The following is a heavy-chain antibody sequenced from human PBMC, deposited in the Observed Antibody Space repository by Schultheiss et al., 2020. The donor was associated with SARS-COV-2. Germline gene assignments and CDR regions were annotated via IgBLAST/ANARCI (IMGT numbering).Heavy chain of an antibody. CDR2: VNSDGRIT. CDR1: GFTFSSSW. J-gene: IGHJ4*02. D-gene: IGHD4-17*01. V-gene: IGHV3-74*01. CDR3: FRDFLTYGID. Sequence: GGSLRLSCAASGFTFSSSWMHWARQAPGKGLMWVSRVNSDGRITNYADSVKGRFTISRDNAMNTLYLQMNNVRAEDTAVYYCFRDFLTYGIDWGQGTLVTVSS.